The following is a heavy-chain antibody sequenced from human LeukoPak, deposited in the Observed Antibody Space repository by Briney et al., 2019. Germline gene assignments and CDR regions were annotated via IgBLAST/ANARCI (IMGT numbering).Heavy chain of an antibody. V-gene: IGHV4-59*01. CDR2: IYYSGST. CDR1: GGSISSYH. CDR3: ARSVRDQVATGPSVNWFDP. Sequence: PSETLSLTCTVSGGSISSYHWSWIRQPPGKGLEWIGYIYYSGSTNYNPSLKSRVTISVDTSKNQFSLKLSSVTAADTAVYHCARSVRDQVATGPSVNWFDPWGQGTLVTVSS. J-gene: IGHJ5*02. D-gene: IGHD5-12*01.